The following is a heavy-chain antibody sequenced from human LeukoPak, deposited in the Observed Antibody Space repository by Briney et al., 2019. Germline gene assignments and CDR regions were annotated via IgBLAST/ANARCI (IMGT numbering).Heavy chain of an antibody. CDR2: ISAYNGNT. D-gene: IGHD2-21*01. J-gene: IGHJ4*02. CDR3: ARDRRVAHDLDY. CDR1: GYTFTSYG. V-gene: IGHV1-18*01. Sequence: ASVKVSCRASGYTFTSYGISWVRQAPGQGLEWMGWISAYNGNTNYAQKLQGRVTMTTDTSTSTAYMELRSLRSDDTAVYYCARDRRVAHDLDYWGQGTLVTVSS.